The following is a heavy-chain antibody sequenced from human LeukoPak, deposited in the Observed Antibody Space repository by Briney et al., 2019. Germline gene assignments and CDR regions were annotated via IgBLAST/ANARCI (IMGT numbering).Heavy chain of an antibody. CDR3: ARKARRGGVVPAAFVWFDP. V-gene: IGHV1-8*01. CDR1: GYTFTSYD. Sequence: GASVKVSCKASGYTFTSYDINWVRQATGQGLEWMGWMNPNSGNTGYAQKFQGRVTMTRNTSISTAYMELSSLRSEDTAVYYCARKARRGGVVPAAFVWFDPWGQGTLVTVSS. J-gene: IGHJ5*02. D-gene: IGHD2-2*01. CDR2: MNPNSGNT.